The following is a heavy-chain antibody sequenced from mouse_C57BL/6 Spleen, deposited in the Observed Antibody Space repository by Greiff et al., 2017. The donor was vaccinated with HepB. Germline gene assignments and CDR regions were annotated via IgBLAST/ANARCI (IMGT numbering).Heavy chain of an antibody. CDR1: GYTFTSYW. CDR3: ARNYFDY. CDR2: IDPSDSYT. V-gene: IGHV1-59*01. Sequence: VRPGTSVKLSCKASGYTFTSYWMHWVKQRPGQGLEWIGVIDPSDSYTNYNQKFKGKATLTVDTSSSTAYMQLSSLTSEDSAVYYCARNYFDYWGQGTTLTVSS. J-gene: IGHJ2*01.